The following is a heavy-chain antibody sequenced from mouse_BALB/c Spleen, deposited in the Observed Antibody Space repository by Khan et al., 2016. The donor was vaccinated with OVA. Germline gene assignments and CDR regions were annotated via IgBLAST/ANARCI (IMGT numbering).Heavy chain of an antibody. J-gene: IGHJ2*01. Sequence: QVQLQQPGAELMKAGASVKMSCKASGYTFTSYWMHWVKQRLGQGLEWFAETNPTNGRTYYNEKFKSKAILTVDKSSSTAYMLLSGPTFEDSAVYYCARIKKIVATYFDYWGQGTTLTVSS. V-gene: IGHV1S81*02. CDR3: ARIKKIVATYFDY. D-gene: IGHD1-1*01. CDR2: TNPTNGRT. CDR1: GYTFTSYW.